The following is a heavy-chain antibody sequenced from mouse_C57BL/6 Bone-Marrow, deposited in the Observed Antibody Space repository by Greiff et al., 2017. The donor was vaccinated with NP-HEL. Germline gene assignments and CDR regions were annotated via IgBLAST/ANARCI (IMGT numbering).Heavy chain of an antibody. CDR3: ARETGGISYYFDY. CDR1: GYAFSSYW. J-gene: IGHJ2*01. V-gene: IGHV1-80*01. CDR2: IYPGDGDT. D-gene: IGHD1-1*02. Sequence: QVQLQQSGAELVKPGASVKISCKASGYAFSSYWMNWVKQRPGKGLEWIGQIYPGDGDTNYNGKFKGKATLTADKSSSTAYMQLSSLTSEDSAVYFCARETGGISYYFDYWGQGTTLTVSS.